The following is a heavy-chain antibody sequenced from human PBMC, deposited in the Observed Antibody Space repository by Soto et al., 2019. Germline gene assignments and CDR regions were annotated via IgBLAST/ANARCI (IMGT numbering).Heavy chain of an antibody. V-gene: IGHV3-15*07. CDR3: TTDSYSTIIIVRFDY. CDR2: IKSKTEGGTK. J-gene: IGHJ4*01. CDR1: GFTFSNAW. Sequence: PGGSLRLSCAASGFTFSNAWINWVRQAPGKGLEWVGRIKSKTEGGTKKYAATVKGRIAISRDESNKKGYLQNKRLKIEDTAVYYCTTDSYSTIIIVRFDYWGHGTLVTVSS. D-gene: IGHD3-22*01.